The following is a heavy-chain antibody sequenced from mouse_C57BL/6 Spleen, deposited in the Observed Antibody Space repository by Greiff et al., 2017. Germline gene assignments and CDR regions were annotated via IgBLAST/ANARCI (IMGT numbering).Heavy chain of an antibody. CDR1: GYTFTSYW. CDR3: ASGAYGNRYYYAMDY. Sequence: QVQLQQSGAELVKPGASVKLSCKASGYTFTSYWMHWVKQRPGRGLEWIGRIDPNSGGTKYNEKFKSKATLTVDKPSSTAYMQLSSLTSEDSAVYYCASGAYGNRYYYAMDYWGQGTSVTVSS. J-gene: IGHJ4*01. D-gene: IGHD2-1*01. CDR2: IDPNSGGT. V-gene: IGHV1-72*01.